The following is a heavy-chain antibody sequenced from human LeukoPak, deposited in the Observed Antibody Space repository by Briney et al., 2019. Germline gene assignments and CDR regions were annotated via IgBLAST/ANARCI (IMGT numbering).Heavy chain of an antibody. J-gene: IGHJ3*01. V-gene: IGHV4-61*01. D-gene: IGHD6-13*01. CDR1: GGSIGSSSYY. Sequence: SETLSLTCTVSGGSIGSSSYYWSWIRQPPGKGLEWIGNIYSSGSTNYNPSLKSRVTISVDTSKNQFSLKLRSVTAADTAVYYCARISSSNWYNERGAFDVWGQGTMVTVSS. CDR2: IYSSGST. CDR3: ARISSSNWYNERGAFDV.